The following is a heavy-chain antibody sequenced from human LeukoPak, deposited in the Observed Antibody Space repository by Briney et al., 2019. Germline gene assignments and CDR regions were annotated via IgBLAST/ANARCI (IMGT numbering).Heavy chain of an antibody. CDR1: GGSFSGYY. CDR3: ARQGRYSGFSRGNWFDP. V-gene: IGHV4-34*01. Sequence: PSETLSLTCDVYGGSFSGYYWSWIRQPPGKGLEWIGEINHSGSTNYNPSLKSRVAISVDTSKNQFSLNLNSVTAADTAVYYCARQGRYSGFSRGNWFDPWGQGTLVTVSS. D-gene: IGHD5-12*01. J-gene: IGHJ5*02. CDR2: INHSGST.